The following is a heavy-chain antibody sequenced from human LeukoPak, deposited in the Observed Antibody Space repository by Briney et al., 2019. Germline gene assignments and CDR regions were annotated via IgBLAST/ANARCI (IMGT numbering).Heavy chain of an antibody. CDR1: GFTFSSYG. V-gene: IGHV3-33*01. J-gene: IGHJ2*01. Sequence: GGSLRLSCAASGFTFSSYGMHWVRQAPGKGLEWVAVIWYDGSNKYYADSVKGRFTISRDNSKDTLYLQMNSLRAEDTAVYYCARDYLDWYFDLWGRGTLVTVSS. CDR2: IWYDGSNK. CDR3: ARDYLDWYFDL.